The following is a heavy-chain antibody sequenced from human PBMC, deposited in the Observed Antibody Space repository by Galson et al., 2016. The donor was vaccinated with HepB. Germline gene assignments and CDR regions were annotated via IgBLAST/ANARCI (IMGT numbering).Heavy chain of an antibody. CDR3: AYSSGVSDH. D-gene: IGHD6-25*01. J-gene: IGHJ4*02. V-gene: IGHV4-34*01. Sequence: SETLSLTCAVYGGSFSDYSWSWIRQSPRKGLEWLGEITHDGNINYNPSHKSRVTMSVDPSKNHFSLRLRSVTAADTAMYYCAYSSGVSDHWGQGSLVTVSS. CDR2: ITHDGNI. CDR1: GGSFSDYS.